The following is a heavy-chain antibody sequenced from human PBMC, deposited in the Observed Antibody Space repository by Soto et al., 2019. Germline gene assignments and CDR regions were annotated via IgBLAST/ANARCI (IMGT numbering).Heavy chain of an antibody. V-gene: IGHV4-59*01. D-gene: IGHD6-13*01. CDR1: GGSISSYY. CDR3: ARGKRYSSSWYVDY. Sequence: ETLSLTCTVSGGSISSYYWSWIRQPPGKGLEWIGYIYYSGSTNYNPSLKSRVTISVDTSKNQFSLKLSSVTAADTAVYYCARGKRYSSSWYVDYWGQGTLVTVSS. CDR2: IYYSGST. J-gene: IGHJ4*02.